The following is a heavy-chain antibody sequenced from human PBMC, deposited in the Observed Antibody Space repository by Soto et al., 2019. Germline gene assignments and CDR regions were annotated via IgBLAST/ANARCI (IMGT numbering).Heavy chain of an antibody. J-gene: IGHJ6*03. Sequence: SETLSLTCTVSGGSISSGSSYWGWIRQPPGKGLEWVGSIYYSGSTNYNPSLKSRVTISVDTSKNQFSLKLSSVTAADTAVYYCARGTTPEKIGPSYYDFWSGYLNYYYYYMDVWGKGTTVTVSS. V-gene: IGHV4-39*07. CDR1: GGSISSGSSY. CDR2: IYYSGST. CDR3: ARGTTPEKIGPSYYDFWSGYLNYYYYYMDV. D-gene: IGHD3-3*01.